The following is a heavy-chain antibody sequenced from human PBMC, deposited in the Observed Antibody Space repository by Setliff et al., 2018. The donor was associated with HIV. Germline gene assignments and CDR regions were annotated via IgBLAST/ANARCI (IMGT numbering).Heavy chain of an antibody. CDR2: INHSGST. J-gene: IGHJ4*02. CDR3: ARGPPFAY. V-gene: IGHV4-34*01. CDR1: GGSFSGYY. Sequence: SETLSLTCAVYGGSFSGYYWSWVRQPPGKGPEWIGEINHSGSTNYNPSLKSRVTVSVDTSKNQFSLKLGSVTAADTGIYYCARGPPFAYWGQGLLVTVSS.